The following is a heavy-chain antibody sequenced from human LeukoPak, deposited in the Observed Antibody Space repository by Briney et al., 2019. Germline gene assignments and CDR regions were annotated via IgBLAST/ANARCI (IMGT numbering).Heavy chain of an antibody. CDR1: ARSISSGSYY. Sequence: PSETLSLTCPVSARSISSGSYYWSWIRQPAGKGLEWIGRIYTSGSTNYNPSLKSRVTISVATSKNQFSLKLSSVTAADTAVYYCAREPQLLFPQHNWFDPWGQGTLVTVSS. D-gene: IGHD2-2*01. CDR3: AREPQLLFPQHNWFDP. CDR2: IYTSGST. J-gene: IGHJ5*02. V-gene: IGHV4-61*02.